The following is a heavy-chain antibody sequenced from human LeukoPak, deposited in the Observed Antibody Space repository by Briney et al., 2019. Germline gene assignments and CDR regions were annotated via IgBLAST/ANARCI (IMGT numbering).Heavy chain of an antibody. CDR3: AKGLLRGYSGYYAFDI. CDR2: ISGSGGST. D-gene: IGHD5-12*01. J-gene: IGHJ3*02. CDR1: GFTFSSYS. Sequence: GGSLRLSCAASGFTFSSYSMNWVRQAPGKGLEWVSAISGSGGSTYYADSVKGRFTISRDNSKNTLYLQMNSLRAEDTAVYYCAKGLLRGYSGYYAFDIWGQGTMVTVSS. V-gene: IGHV3-23*01.